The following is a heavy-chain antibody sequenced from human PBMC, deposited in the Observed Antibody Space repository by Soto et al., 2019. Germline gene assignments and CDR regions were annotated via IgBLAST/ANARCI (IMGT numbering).Heavy chain of an antibody. CDR1: GFTFSNYA. CDR3: ARDACTDSGCYLVPTAYFFDS. D-gene: IGHD2-15*01. CDR2: ISYDGSNK. V-gene: IGHV3-30-3*01. Sequence: GGSLRLSCAASGFTFSNYAMHWVRQAPGEGLEWVAVISYDGSNKYYADSVKGRFTISRDNAKNSLYLQMGSLRAEDTAVYYCARDACTDSGCYLVPTAYFFDSSCLGTLRIVAS. J-gene: IGHJ4*02.